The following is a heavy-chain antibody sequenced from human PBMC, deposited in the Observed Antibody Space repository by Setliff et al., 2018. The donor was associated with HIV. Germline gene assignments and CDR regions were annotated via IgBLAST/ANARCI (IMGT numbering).Heavy chain of an antibody. CDR2: IYTSGTT. Sequence: PSETLSLTCSVSGDSISSGSYFWGWIRQTPGKGLEWIGYIYTSGTTNYNPSLKSRVTISVDTSKNQFSLKLNSVTAADTAVYYCARGFLNGLGFEQEYYGMDVWGQGTTVTVSS. CDR1: GDSISSGSYF. D-gene: IGHD3-9*01. CDR3: ARGFLNGLGFEQEYYGMDV. J-gene: IGHJ6*02. V-gene: IGHV4-61*09.